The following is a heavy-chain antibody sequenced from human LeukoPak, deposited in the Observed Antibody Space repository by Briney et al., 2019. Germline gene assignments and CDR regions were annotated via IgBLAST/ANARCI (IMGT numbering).Heavy chain of an antibody. D-gene: IGHD5-12*01. V-gene: IGHV4-39*07. Sequence: SETLSLTCSVSGGSISSLGCSWGWIRDPPGQGLEGIASMYYTGTTYYNPSLKSRVTMSVDTSKNQFSLNLTPVTAADTAVFYCARSVSAYAGRGWFDPWGQGTLVTVSS. CDR1: GGSISSLGCS. CDR2: MYYTGTT. CDR3: ARSVSAYAGRGWFDP. J-gene: IGHJ5*02.